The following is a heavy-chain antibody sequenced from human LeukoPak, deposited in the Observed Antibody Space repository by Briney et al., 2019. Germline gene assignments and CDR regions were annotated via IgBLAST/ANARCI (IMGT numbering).Heavy chain of an antibody. CDR1: GLTFNTYW. CDR3: VTGHYDSRMYFDL. J-gene: IGHJ2*01. V-gene: IGHV3-74*01. Sequence: PGGSLRLSCGASGLTFNTYWIHWVRQAPGKGLVWVSQIKFDGSLAGYADSVKGRFTISRDNTKNTLYLQMNSLGTEDTAVYYCVTGHYDSRMYFDLWGRGTLVIVSS. CDR2: IKFDGSLA. D-gene: IGHD3-22*01.